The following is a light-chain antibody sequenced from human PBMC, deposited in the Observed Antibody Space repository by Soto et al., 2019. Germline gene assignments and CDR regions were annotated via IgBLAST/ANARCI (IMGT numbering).Light chain of an antibody. J-gene: IGLJ2*01. CDR1: SSNIGSTYD. Sequence: QAVVTQPPSVSGAPGQRVTISCTGRSSNIGSTYDVQWFQQLPGTAPKLLIYGNTNRPSGVPDRFSGSKSGTSASLAITGLQDEDEADYYCQSYDNNLEIFGGGTKVPVL. CDR2: GNT. CDR3: QSYDNNLEI. V-gene: IGLV1-40*01.